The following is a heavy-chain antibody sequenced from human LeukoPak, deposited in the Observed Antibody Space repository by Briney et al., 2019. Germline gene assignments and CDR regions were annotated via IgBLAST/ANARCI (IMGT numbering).Heavy chain of an antibody. CDR3: TRDGATGFDY. Sequence: KSGGSLRLSCTASGFIFGDYAMSWVRQAPGKGLEWVGFIRTKAYGGTTEYAASVKGRFTISRDDSKNIAYLQMNSLKTENTAVYYCTRDGATGFDYWGQGTLVTVSS. CDR2: IRTKAYGGTT. CDR1: GFIFGDYA. J-gene: IGHJ4*02. D-gene: IGHD1-14*01. V-gene: IGHV3-49*04.